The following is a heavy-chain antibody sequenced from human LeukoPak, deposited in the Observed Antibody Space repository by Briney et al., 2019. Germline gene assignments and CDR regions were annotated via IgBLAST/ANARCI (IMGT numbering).Heavy chain of an antibody. J-gene: IGHJ4*02. V-gene: IGHV4-34*01. CDR3: ARAAPRLLRFLEWLPQSIDY. D-gene: IGHD3-3*01. CDR1: GGSFSGYY. CDR2: INHSGST. Sequence: SETLSLTCAVYGGSFSGYYWSWIRQPPGKGLEWIGGINHSGSTNYNPSLKSRVTISVDTSKNQFSLKLSSVTAADTAVYYCARAAPRLLRFLEWLPQSIDYWGQGTLFTVSS.